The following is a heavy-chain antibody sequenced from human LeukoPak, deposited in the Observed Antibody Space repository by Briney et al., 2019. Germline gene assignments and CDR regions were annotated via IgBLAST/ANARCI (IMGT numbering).Heavy chain of an antibody. V-gene: IGHV3-15*01. Sequence: GGSLRLSCAASGFTFSNAWMSWVRQAPGKGLEWVGRIKSKTDGGTTDYAAPVKGRFTISRDDSKNTLYLQMNSLKTEDTAVYYCTTALPPQWLVDFDYWGQGTLVTVSS. CDR3: TTALPPQWLVDFDY. CDR1: GFTFSNAW. D-gene: IGHD6-19*01. CDR2: IKSKTDGGTT. J-gene: IGHJ4*02.